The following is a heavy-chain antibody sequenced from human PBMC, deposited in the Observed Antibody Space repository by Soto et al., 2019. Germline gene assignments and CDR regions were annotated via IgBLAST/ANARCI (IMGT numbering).Heavy chain of an antibody. CDR3: AKGVPGIAVAGTGYFQH. J-gene: IGHJ1*01. Sequence: GGSLRLSCAASGFTVNNNYMSWVRQVPGKGLEWVSSIYAGDSTYYADSVKGRFTISRDNSKNTLYLQMNSLRAEDTAVYYCAKGVPGIAVAGTGYFQHWGQGTLVTVSS. CDR2: IYAGDST. CDR1: GFTVNNNY. D-gene: IGHD6-19*01. V-gene: IGHV3-53*01.